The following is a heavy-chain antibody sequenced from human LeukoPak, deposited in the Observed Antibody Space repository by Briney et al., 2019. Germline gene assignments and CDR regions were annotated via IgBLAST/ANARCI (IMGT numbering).Heavy chain of an antibody. Sequence: GGSLRLSCAASGFTFSSYGMHWVRQAPGKGLEWVSAISGSGGNTYYADSVKGRFTISRDNSKNTLYLQMNSLRAEDTAVCYCAKAPRYYYDSSNYPTWYYFDYWGQGTLVTVSS. CDR2: ISGSGGNT. V-gene: IGHV3-23*01. CDR3: AKAPRYYYDSSNYPTWYYFDY. CDR1: GFTFSSYG. D-gene: IGHD3-22*01. J-gene: IGHJ4*02.